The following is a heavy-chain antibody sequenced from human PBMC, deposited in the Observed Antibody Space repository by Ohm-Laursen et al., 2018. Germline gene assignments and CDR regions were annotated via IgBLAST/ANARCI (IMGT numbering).Heavy chain of an antibody. D-gene: IGHD3-22*01. CDR1: GFTFTNYA. CDR3: AKSGSNYYDSSGYYGY. Sequence: SLRLSCSASGFTFTNYAMNWVRQAPGKGLEWVSALSGSGDTTDYADSVEGRFTISRDNSQNMLYLQMNSLRAEDTALYYCAKSGSNYYDSSGYYGYWGQGTLVTVSS. V-gene: IGHV3-23*01. J-gene: IGHJ4*02. CDR2: LSGSGDTT.